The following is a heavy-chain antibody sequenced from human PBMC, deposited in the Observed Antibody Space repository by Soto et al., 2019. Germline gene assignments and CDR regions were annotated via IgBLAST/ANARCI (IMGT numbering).Heavy chain of an antibody. CDR3: ARGRFVWSGYYYYYYGMDV. J-gene: IGHJ6*02. CDR2: INHSGST. CDR1: GGSFSGYY. Sequence: SETLSLTCAVYGGSFSGYYWSWIRQPPGKGLEWIGEINHSGSTNYNPSLKSRVTISVDTSKNQFSLKLSSVTAADTAVYYCARGRFVWSGYYYYYYGMDVWGQGTTVTVSS. D-gene: IGHD3-3*01. V-gene: IGHV4-34*01.